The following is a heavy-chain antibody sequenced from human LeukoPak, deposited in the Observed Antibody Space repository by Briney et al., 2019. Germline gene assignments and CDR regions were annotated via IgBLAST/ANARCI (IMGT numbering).Heavy chain of an antibody. J-gene: IGHJ6*03. CDR2: ISSSGSTI. V-gene: IGHV3-11*01. Sequence: GGSLRLSCAASGFTFSDYYMSWIRQAPGKGLEWVSYISSSGSTIYYADSVKGRFTISRDNAKNSLYLQMSSLRAEDTAVYYCARDHGLTGTGYYYMDVWGKGTTVTVSS. CDR3: ARDHGLTGTGYYYMDV. CDR1: GFTFSDYY. D-gene: IGHD1-7*01.